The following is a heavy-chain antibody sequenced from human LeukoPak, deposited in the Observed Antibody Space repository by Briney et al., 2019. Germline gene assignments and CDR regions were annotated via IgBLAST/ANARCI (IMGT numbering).Heavy chain of an antibody. V-gene: IGHV1-8*01. CDR2: MNPNSGNT. J-gene: IGHJ6*02. Sequence: PEASVKVSCKASGYTFTSYDINWVRQATGQGLEWMGWMNPNSGNTGYAQKFQGRVTMTRNTSISTAYMELSSLRSEDTAVYYCARGVNYDFWSGYYFLGAYYYGMDVWGQGTTVTVSS. CDR3: ARGVNYDFWSGYYFLGAYYYGMDV. D-gene: IGHD3-3*01. CDR1: GYTFTSYD.